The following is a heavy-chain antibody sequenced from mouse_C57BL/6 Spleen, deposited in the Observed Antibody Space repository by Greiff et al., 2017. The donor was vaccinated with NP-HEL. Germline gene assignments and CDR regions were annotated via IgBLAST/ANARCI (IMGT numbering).Heavy chain of an antibody. CDR1: GYTFTDYY. CDR2: IGPGSGST. Sequence: QVQLKESGAELVKPGASVKISKASGYTFTDYYINWVKQRPGQGLEWIGKIGPGSGSTYYNEKFKGKATLTADKSSSTAYMQLSSLTSEDSAVYFCAMNDAMDYWGQGTSVTVSS. J-gene: IGHJ4*01. V-gene: IGHV1-77*01. CDR3: AMNDAMDY.